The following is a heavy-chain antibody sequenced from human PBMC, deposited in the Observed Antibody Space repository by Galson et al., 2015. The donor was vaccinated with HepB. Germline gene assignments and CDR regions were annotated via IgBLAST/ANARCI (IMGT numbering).Heavy chain of an antibody. D-gene: IGHD3-22*01. V-gene: IGHV3-48*02. CDR1: GFTFRSPS. CDR3: ASLYYYDSSGYYNDAFDI. CDR2: ISSSSSTI. Sequence: SLRLSCPAPGFTFRSPSMHWARQAPGKGLAWVSYISSSSSTIYYADSVKGRFTISRDNAKNSLYLQMNSLRDEDTAVYYCASLYYYDSSGYYNDAFDIWGQGTMVTVSS. J-gene: IGHJ3*02.